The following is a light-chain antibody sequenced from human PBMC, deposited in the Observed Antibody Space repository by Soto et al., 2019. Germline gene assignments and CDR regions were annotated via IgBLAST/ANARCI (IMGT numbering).Light chain of an antibody. CDR2: GAS. V-gene: IGKV3-20*01. J-gene: IGKJ2*01. Sequence: EIVLTHSPGTLSLSPGERATLSCRASQSVRSNFLAWYQQKPGQAPRLLIYGASSRATGIPDRFSGSGSGTDFTLTISRLEPEDFAVYYCQQYGSSTYTFGQGTKVDIK. CDR1: QSVRSNF. CDR3: QQYGSSTYT.